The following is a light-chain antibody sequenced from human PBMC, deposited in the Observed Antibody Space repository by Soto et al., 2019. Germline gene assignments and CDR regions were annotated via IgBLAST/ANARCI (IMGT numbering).Light chain of an antibody. CDR2: DVG. J-gene: IGLJ1*01. Sequence: HSVLTQPASVSGSPGQSITISCTGTSRDFGGYNYVSWYQHHPGKAPKLMIYDVGNRPSGVSDRFSGSKSGNTASLTISGLQAEDEADYYCSSYSNITTLYVFGTGTKVTVL. V-gene: IGLV2-14*03. CDR1: SRDFGGYNY. CDR3: SSYSNITTLYV.